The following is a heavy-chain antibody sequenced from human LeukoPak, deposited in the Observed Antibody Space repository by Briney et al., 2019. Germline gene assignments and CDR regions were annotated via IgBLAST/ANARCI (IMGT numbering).Heavy chain of an antibody. Sequence: SGPTLVNPTQTLTLTCTFSGFSLSTSGVGVGWIRQPPGKALEWLALIYWDDDKRYSPSLKSRLTITKDTSKNQVVLTMTNMDPVDTATYYCAHSFYYYDSSGYYQTGHYYYYYYMDVWGKGTTVTVSS. CDR2: IYWDDDK. CDR3: AHSFYYYDSSGYYQTGHYYYYYYMDV. V-gene: IGHV2-5*02. J-gene: IGHJ6*03. CDR1: GFSLSTSGVG. D-gene: IGHD3-22*01.